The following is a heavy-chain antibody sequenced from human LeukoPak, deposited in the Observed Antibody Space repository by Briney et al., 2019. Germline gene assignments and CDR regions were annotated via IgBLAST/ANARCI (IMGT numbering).Heavy chain of an antibody. CDR3: AREGGPYRPLDY. J-gene: IGHJ4*02. CDR1: GGSISNTNW. Sequence: SETLSLTCGVPGGSISNTNWRTWVRQPPGKGLEWIGEVNLQGSTNYNPSLKSRVAISVDKSENHISLKLTSVTAADTAVYYCAREGGPYRPLDYSGQGTLVTVAS. CDR2: VNLQGST. V-gene: IGHV4-4*02.